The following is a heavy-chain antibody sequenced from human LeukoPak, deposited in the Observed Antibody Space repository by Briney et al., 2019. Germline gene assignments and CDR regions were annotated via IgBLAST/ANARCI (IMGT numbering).Heavy chain of an antibody. Sequence: PGGSLRLSCAASGFTFTTFGFHWVRQAPGKGLEWVAVIWYDGSKEYYADSVKGRFTISRDNSKNTVFLQMNSLRAEDTAVYYCARDYNWYFDRWGQGTLVTVSS. D-gene: IGHD1-20*01. CDR3: ARDYNWYFDR. V-gene: IGHV3-33*01. CDR1: GFTFTTFG. J-gene: IGHJ4*02. CDR2: IWYDGSKE.